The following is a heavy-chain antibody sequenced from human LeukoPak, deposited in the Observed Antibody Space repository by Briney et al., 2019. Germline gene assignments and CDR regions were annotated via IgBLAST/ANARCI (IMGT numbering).Heavy chain of an antibody. CDR2: ISYDGSKK. Sequence: PGGSLRLSCAASGFTFSSDGMHWVRQAPGKGLEWVAVISYDGSKKYYADSVKGRFTISRDNSKNTLYLQMNSLRAEDTAVYYCAKTIGSYPPYYFDYWGQGTLVTVSS. J-gene: IGHJ4*02. V-gene: IGHV3-30*18. CDR3: AKTIGSYPPYYFDY. CDR1: GFTFSSDG. D-gene: IGHD1-26*01.